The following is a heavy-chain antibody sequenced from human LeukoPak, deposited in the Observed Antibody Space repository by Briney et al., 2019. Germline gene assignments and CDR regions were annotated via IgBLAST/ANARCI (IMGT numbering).Heavy chain of an antibody. V-gene: IGHV4-39*01. CDR3: ARRGGLRGDN. CDR1: GVSISSSSYY. CDR2: IYYGGSS. J-gene: IGHJ4*02. Sequence: SETLSLTCTVSGVSISSSSYYWAWIRQSPGKGLEWIVNIYYGGSSYYNPSLNRRVTISVDTSKNQFSLKVYSVTAADTAVYYCARRGGLRGDNWGQGTLVTVSS. D-gene: IGHD2-15*01.